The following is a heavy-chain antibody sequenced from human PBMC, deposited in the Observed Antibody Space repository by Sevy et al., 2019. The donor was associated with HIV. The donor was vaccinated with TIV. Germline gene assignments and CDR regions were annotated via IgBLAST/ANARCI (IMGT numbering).Heavy chain of an antibody. J-gene: IGHJ6*03. CDR2: ISYDGSNK. CDR3: ARDLGSGSYDYYYMDV. CDR1: GFTFSSYA. V-gene: IGHV3-30-3*01. D-gene: IGHD3-10*01. Sequence: GGSLRLSCAASGFTFSSYAMHWVRQAPGKGLEWVAVISYDGSNKYYADAVKGRFTISRDNSKNTLYLQMNSLRAEDTVVYYCARDLGSGSYDYYYMDVWGKGTTVTVSS.